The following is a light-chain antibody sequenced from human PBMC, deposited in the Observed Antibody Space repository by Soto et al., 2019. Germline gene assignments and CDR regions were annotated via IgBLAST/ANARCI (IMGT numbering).Light chain of an antibody. J-gene: IGKJ1*01. V-gene: IGKV1-6*01. CDR1: QGIRTE. CDR3: LQDNSYPRT. Sequence: AIPMTRSPSSLYASVGDRVTITCRASQGIRTELGWYQQKPGKAPRLLIYGASTLQGGVPSRFSGSGSGTDFTLTISSLQPEDFATYYCLQDNSYPRTFGQGTKVEIK. CDR2: GAS.